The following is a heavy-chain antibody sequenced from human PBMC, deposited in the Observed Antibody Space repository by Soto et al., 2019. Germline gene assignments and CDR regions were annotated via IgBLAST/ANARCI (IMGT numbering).Heavy chain of an antibody. CDR3: ARERLSANRQLRFDY. J-gene: IGHJ4*02. CDR1: GGSISSGGYY. D-gene: IGHD5-18*01. V-gene: IGHV4-31*03. Sequence: QVQLQESGPGLVKPSQTLSLTCTVSGGSISSGGYYWSWIRQHPGKGLEWIGYIYYSGSTYYNPSLKSRVTISVDTCKNQFSLKLSSVTAADTAVYYCARERLSANRQLRFDYWGQGTLVTVPS. CDR2: IYYSGST.